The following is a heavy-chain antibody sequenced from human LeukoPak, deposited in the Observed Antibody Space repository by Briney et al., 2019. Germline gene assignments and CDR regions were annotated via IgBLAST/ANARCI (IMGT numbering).Heavy chain of an antibody. CDR2: IYSGGST. D-gene: IGHD5/OR15-5a*01. J-gene: IGHJ6*03. CDR1: GFTFSSYA. CDR3: ARFLRSHAYYMDV. Sequence: GGSLRLSCAASGFTFSSYAMSWVRQAPGKGLEWVSVIYSGGSTYYADSVKGRFTISRDNSKNTLYLQMNSLRAEDTAVYYCARFLRSHAYYMDVWGKGTTVTVSS. V-gene: IGHV3-53*01.